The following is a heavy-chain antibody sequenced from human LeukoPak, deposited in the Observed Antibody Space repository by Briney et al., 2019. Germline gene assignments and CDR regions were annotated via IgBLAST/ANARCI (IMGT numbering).Heavy chain of an antibody. CDR1: GYTFTSYW. CDR2: INPDGGST. V-gene: IGHV1-46*01. J-gene: IGHJ4*02. CDR3: ARAPRNSSTMLDF. D-gene: IGHD6-13*01. Sequence: ASVKVSCKASGYTFTSYWIQWVRQAPGQGLEWVGLINPDGGSTAYAHRFQGRVIMSRDTSTSTAYMDLSSLRSEDTAVYHCARAPRNSSTMLDFWGQGTLVTISS.